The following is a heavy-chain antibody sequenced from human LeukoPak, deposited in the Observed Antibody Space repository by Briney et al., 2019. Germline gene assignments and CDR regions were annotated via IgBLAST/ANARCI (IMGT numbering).Heavy chain of an antibody. CDR2: INPNSGGT. V-gene: IGHV1-2*02. J-gene: IGHJ4*02. D-gene: IGHD3-22*01. CDR1: GYTFTGYY. CDR3: ARGVKYYYDSSGYSPEGFDY. Sequence: GASVKVSRKASGYTFTGYYIHWVRQAPGQGLEWMGWINPNSGGTNYAQKFQGRVTMTTDTSTSTAYMELRSLRSDDTAVYYCARGVKYYYDSSGYSPEGFDYWGQGTLVTVSS.